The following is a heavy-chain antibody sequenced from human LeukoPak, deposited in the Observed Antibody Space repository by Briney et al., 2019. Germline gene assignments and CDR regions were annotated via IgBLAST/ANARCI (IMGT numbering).Heavy chain of an antibody. CDR3: AKSGGLAGSGRLGIDV. V-gene: IGHV3-23*01. CDR2: ISGSGGST. J-gene: IGHJ6*02. Sequence: PGGSLRLSCAASGFTSSSYAMSWVRQAPGQGLEWVSAISGSGGSTYYADSVKGRFTISRDNSINTLYLQMSSLRAEDAAVYYCAKSGGLAGSGRLGIDVWGQGTTVTVSS. CDR1: GFTSSSYA. D-gene: IGHD3-10*01.